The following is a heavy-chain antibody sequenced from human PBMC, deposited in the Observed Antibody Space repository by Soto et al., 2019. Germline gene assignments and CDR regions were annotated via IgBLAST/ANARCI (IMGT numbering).Heavy chain of an antibody. CDR2: IIPIFGTA. CDR1: GGTFSSYA. J-gene: IGHJ3*02. Sequence: QVQLVQSGAEVKKPGSSVKVSCKASGGTFSSYAISWVRQAPGQGLEWMGGIIPIFGTANYAQKFQGRVTITADESTRTAYMELSSLRSEDTAVYYCAREAYCGGACYSLSAFDIWGQGTMVTVSS. CDR3: AREAYCGGACYSLSAFDI. V-gene: IGHV1-69*12. D-gene: IGHD2-21*02.